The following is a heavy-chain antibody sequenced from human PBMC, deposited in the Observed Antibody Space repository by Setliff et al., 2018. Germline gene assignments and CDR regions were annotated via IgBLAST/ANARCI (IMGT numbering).Heavy chain of an antibody. V-gene: IGHV1-2*02. Sequence: ASVKVSCKASGYTFTRYGINWVRQAPGQGLEWVGWINPNSGDTHSAQKFQGRVTMTRDTSINTAYMELSSLTSDDTAVYYCARGPGGYGDSLDYWGPGTLVTVSS. J-gene: IGHJ4*02. CDR1: GYTFTRYG. CDR2: INPNSGDT. CDR3: ARGPGGYGDSLDY. D-gene: IGHD5-12*01.